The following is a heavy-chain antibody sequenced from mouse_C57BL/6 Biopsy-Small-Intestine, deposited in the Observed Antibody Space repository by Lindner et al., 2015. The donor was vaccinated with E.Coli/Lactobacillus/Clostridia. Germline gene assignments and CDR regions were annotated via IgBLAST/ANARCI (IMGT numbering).Heavy chain of an antibody. D-gene: IGHD1-1*01. J-gene: IGHJ2*01. V-gene: IGHV1-81*01. CDR2: IYPRSGNT. CDR1: GYTFTSYG. Sequence: VQLQESGAELARPGASVKLSCKASGYTFTSYGISWVKQRIGQGLEWIGEIYPRSGNTYYNEKFKGKATLTADKSSSTAFLELRSLTSEDSAVYFCARGPLYGSNYYFDYRGQGTTLTVSS. CDR3: ARGPLYGSNYYFDY.